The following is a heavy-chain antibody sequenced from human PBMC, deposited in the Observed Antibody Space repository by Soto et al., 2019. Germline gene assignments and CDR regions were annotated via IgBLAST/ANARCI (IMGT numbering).Heavy chain of an antibody. CDR3: ARALGLRFRVDYYYGMDV. D-gene: IGHD5-12*01. V-gene: IGHV3-48*03. Sequence: HPGGSLRLSCAASGFTFSSYEMNWVRQAPGKGLEWVSYISSSGSTIYYADSVKGRFTISRDNAKNSLYLQMNSLRAEDTAVYYCARALGLRFRVDYYYGMDVWGQGTTVTVSS. CDR1: GFTFSSYE. J-gene: IGHJ6*02. CDR2: ISSSGSTI.